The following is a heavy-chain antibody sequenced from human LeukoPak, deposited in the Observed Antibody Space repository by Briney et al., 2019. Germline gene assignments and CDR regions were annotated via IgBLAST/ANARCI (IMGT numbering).Heavy chain of an antibody. CDR2: ITASGGTT. Sequence: GGSLRLSCAASGFTFSSYAMSWVRQAPGKGLEWVSGITASGGTTYYADSVQGHFSISRDNSKNTLYLQTNSLRREDTAVYYCARDENTVATGPDYWGQGTLVTVSS. J-gene: IGHJ4*02. CDR3: ARDENTVATGPDY. CDR1: GFTFSSYA. V-gene: IGHV3-23*01. D-gene: IGHD5-12*01.